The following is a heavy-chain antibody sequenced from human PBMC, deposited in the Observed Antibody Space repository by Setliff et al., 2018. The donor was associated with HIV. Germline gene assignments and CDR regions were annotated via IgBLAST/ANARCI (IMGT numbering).Heavy chain of an antibody. V-gene: IGHV4-39*07. J-gene: IGHJ3*02. CDR3: ARLLQGGNYAFDI. Sequence: PSETLSLTCIVSRGSISSTSHYWGWVRQSPGRRLEWIGSIYYSGRTYYNPSLKSRVTMSVDTSTNQFSLDLTSVTAADTAMYYCARLLQGGNYAFDIWGQGTMVTVSS. D-gene: IGHD2-21*02. CDR2: IYYSGRT. CDR1: RGSISSTSHY.